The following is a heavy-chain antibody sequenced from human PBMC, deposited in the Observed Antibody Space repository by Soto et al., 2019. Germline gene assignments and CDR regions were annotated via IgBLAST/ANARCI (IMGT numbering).Heavy chain of an antibody. V-gene: IGHV1-46*01. CDR2: INPSGGST. CDR3: VRLVGNSWLDS. D-gene: IGHD2-2*01. J-gene: IGHJ5*01. CDR1: GYTFTSYY. Sequence: ASVKVSCKASGYTFTSYYIHWVRQAPGQGLEWMGIINPSGGSTSYAQKFQGRVTMTRDTSNNQLSLQLNSVTPDDTAVYYCVRLVGNSWLDSWGQGTLVTVSS.